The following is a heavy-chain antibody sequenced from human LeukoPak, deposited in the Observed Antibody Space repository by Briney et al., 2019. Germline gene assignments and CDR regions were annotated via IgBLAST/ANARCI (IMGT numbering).Heavy chain of an antibody. V-gene: IGHV4-34*01. CDR1: GGSFSGYY. CDR2: INHSVST. J-gene: IGHJ6*03. CDR3: ARGLGYYYMDV. Sequence: SETLSLTCAVYGGSFSGYYWSWIRQPPGKGLEWIGEINHSVSTNYNPSLKSRVTISVDTSKNQFSLKLSSVTAADTAVYYCARGLGYYYMDVWGKGTTVTVSS.